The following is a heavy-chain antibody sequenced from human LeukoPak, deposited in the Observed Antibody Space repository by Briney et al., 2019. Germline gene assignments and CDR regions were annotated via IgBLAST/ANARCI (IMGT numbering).Heavy chain of an antibody. CDR1: GGTFSSYA. V-gene: IGHV1-69*05. CDR3: ARDPPYYYDSSGLSAFDI. CDR2: IIPIFGTA. Sequence: SVKVSCKASGGTFSSYAISWVRQAPGQGLEWMGRIIPIFGTANYAQKFQGRVTITTDKSTSTAYMELSSLRSEDTAVYYCARDPPYYYDSSGLSAFDIWGQGTMVTVSS. J-gene: IGHJ3*02. D-gene: IGHD3-22*01.